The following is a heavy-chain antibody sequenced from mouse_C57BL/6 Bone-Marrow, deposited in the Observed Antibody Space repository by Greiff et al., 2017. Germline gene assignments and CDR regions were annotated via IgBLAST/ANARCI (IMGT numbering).Heavy chain of an antibody. J-gene: IGHJ4*01. V-gene: IGHV5-17*01. CDR1: GFTFSDYG. CDR3: VRGGLGLRQYAMDY. CDR2: ISSGSSTI. Sequence: EVKLVESGGGLVKPGGSLKLSCAASGFTFSDYGMHWVRQAPEKGLEWVAYISSGSSTIYYADTVKGRFTISRDNAKNTLFLQMTSLRSEDTAMYYCVRGGLGLRQYAMDYWGQGTAVTVSS. D-gene: IGHD3-1*01.